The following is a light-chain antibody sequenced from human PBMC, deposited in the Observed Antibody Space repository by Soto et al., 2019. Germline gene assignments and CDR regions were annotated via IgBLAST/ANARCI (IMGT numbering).Light chain of an antibody. CDR2: DAS. CDR3: QQCYIGCT. Sequence: DIQMTQSPSTLSASVVDRVTITCRASQSIGRFLAWYQHQPGKAPKLLIYDASTLESGVPSRFSGPGSGTEFTFSTTSLQPEDFGTYYCQQCYIGCTFGQGTKADIK. V-gene: IGKV1-5*01. J-gene: IGKJ1*01. CDR1: QSIGRF.